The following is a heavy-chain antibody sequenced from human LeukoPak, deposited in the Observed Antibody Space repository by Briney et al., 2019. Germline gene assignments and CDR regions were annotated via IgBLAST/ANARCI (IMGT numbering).Heavy chain of an antibody. D-gene: IGHD6-19*01. CDR2: IHPGDSDT. J-gene: IGHJ6*03. CDR3: ARAGTYYYYHMDV. Sequence: GESLKISRKGSGYSFTSYWIGWVRQMPGKGLGWVGIIHPGDSDTRYSPSFQGQVTISATKYISTAYLQWSSLKASDTAIYYCARAGTYYYYHMDVWGKGTTVTVFS. CDR1: GYSFTSYW. V-gene: IGHV5-51*01.